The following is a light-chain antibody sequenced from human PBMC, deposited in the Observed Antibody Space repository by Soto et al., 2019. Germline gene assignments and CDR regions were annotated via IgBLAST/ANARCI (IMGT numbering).Light chain of an antibody. CDR2: GAF. V-gene: IGKV1-5*02. CDR3: QKYYSYST. Sequence: DTQMTQSPSTLSASVGDRVTIICRASQYISTQLAWYQQKPGKAPKLLISGAFSLESGVPSRFSGSGSGTEFTLTISSLQPDDFATYYCQKYYSYSTLGQGTKVDIK. CDR1: QYISTQ. J-gene: IGKJ1*01.